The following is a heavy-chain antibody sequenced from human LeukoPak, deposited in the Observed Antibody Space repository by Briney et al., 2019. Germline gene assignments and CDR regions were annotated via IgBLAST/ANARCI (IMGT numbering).Heavy chain of an antibody. V-gene: IGHV4-61*02. J-gene: IGHJ4*02. D-gene: IGHD3-3*01. CDR2: IYTSGST. Sequence: SSQTLSLTCTVSGGSISSGSYYWSWIRQPAGKGLEWIGRIYTSGSTNYNPSLKSRVTISVDTSKNQFSLKLSSVTAADTAVYYYALYTIFGVAPDYWGQGTLVTVSS. CDR3: ALYTIFGVAPDY. CDR1: GGSISSGSYY.